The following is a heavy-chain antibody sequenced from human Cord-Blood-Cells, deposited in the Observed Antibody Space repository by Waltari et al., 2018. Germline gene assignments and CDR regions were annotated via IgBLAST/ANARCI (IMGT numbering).Heavy chain of an antibody. Sequence: EVQLVESGGGLVQPGGSLRLSCAASGFTVSSNYMSWVRQAPGKGLEWVSVIYSGGSTYYADSVMGRFTISRHNSKNTLYLQMNSLRAEDTAVYYCASSSYWYFDLWGRGTLVTVSS. J-gene: IGHJ2*01. CDR1: GFTVSSNY. CDR3: ASSSYWYFDL. CDR2: IYSGGST. V-gene: IGHV3-53*04.